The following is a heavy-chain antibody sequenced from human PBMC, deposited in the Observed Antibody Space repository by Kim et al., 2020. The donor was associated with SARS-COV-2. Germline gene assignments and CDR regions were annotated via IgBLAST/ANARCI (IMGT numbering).Heavy chain of an antibody. Sequence: GGSLRLSCAASGITFSSYGMHWVRQAPGKGLERVAAISYDGSNKYYADSVKGRFTISRDNSKNTLYLQMNSLRAEDTAVYYCAKAPVVVPAASVYFQYWGQGTLVTVSS. J-gene: IGHJ1*01. V-gene: IGHV3-30*18. CDR2: ISYDGSNK. D-gene: IGHD2-2*01. CDR1: GITFSSYG. CDR3: AKAPVVVPAASVYFQY.